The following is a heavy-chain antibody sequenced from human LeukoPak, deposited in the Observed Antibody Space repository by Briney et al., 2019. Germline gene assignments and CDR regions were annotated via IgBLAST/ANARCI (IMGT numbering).Heavy chain of an antibody. CDR1: GGSISSYY. D-gene: IGHD2/OR15-2a*01. J-gene: IGHJ6*02. CDR2: IYYSGST. Sequence: SETLSLTCTVSGGSISSYYWSWIRQPPGKGLEWIGYIYYSGSTNYNPSLKSRVTISVDTSKNQFSLKLSSVTAADTAVYYCARGRASNCYGMDVWGQGTTVTVSS. CDR3: ARGRASNCYGMDV. V-gene: IGHV4-59*08.